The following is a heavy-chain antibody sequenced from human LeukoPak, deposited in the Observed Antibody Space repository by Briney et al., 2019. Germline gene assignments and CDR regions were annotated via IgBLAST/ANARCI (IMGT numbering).Heavy chain of an antibody. V-gene: IGHV4-31*03. CDR3: ARDLGVATRTEGYNWLDP. CDR2: IYYSGST. Sequence: PSQTLSLTCTVSGGSISSGGYYWSWIRQHPGKGLEWIGYIYYSGSTYYNPSLKSRVTISVDTSKNQFSLKLSSVTAADTAVYYCARDLGVATRTEGYNWLDPWGQGTLVTVSS. J-gene: IGHJ5*02. D-gene: IGHD5-12*01. CDR1: GGSISSGGYY.